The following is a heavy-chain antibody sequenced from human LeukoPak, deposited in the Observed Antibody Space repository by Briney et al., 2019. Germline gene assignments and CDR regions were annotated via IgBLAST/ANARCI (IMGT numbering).Heavy chain of an antibody. V-gene: IGHV3-23*01. Sequence: GGSLRLSCAASGFTFSSYAMSWVRQAPGKGLEWVSAISGSGGSTYYADSVKGRFTISRDNSKNTLHLQMNSLRAEDTAVYYCAKDEAGGYCSSTNCPYYFDYWGQGTRVTVSS. CDR2: ISGSGGST. CDR1: GFTFSSYA. CDR3: AKDEAGGYCSSTNCPYYFDY. D-gene: IGHD2-2*01. J-gene: IGHJ4*02.